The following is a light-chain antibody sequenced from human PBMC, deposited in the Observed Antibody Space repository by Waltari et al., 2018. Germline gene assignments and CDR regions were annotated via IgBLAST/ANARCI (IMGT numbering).Light chain of an antibody. CDR3: LQYSSSPYS. Sequence: DIQMTQSPSSLSASVGDQVTITCRASQSISSWLEWDQQKTGKAPRLRIYKASSLQIVVPSSFSGSGSRTEFTLTLSSLQPEDFATYYCLQYSSSPYSFGQGTKVEIK. V-gene: IGKV1-12*01. CDR1: QSISSW. CDR2: KAS. J-gene: IGKJ2*03.